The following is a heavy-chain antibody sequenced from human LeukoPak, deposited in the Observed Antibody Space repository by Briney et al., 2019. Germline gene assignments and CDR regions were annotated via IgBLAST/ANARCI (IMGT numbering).Heavy chain of an antibody. D-gene: IGHD3-16*01. CDR1: GFTFSSYA. Sequence: GGSLRLSCVASGFTFSSYAMSWVRQAPGRGLEWVSAISGSGGSTYYADSVKGRFTISRDNSKNTLYLQMNSLRAEDTAVYYCAKVDPYDYGLNWFDPWGQGTLVTVSS. CDR2: ISGSGGST. J-gene: IGHJ5*02. V-gene: IGHV3-23*01. CDR3: AKVDPYDYGLNWFDP.